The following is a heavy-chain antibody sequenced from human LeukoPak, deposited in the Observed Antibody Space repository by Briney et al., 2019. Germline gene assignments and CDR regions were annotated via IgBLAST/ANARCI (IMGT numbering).Heavy chain of an antibody. V-gene: IGHV1-69*05. CDR2: IIPIFGTA. CDR1: GGTFSSYA. Sequence: GASVKVSCKASGGTFSSYAISWVRQAPGQGLEWMGGIIPIFGTANYAQKFQGRVTITTDESTSTAYMELSSLRSEDTAVYYCARVMYSSSWYVIDYYFDYWGQGTLVTVSS. J-gene: IGHJ4*02. CDR3: ARVMYSSSWYVIDYYFDY. D-gene: IGHD6-13*01.